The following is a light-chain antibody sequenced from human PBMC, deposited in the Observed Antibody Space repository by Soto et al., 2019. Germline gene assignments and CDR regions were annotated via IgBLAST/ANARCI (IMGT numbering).Light chain of an antibody. CDR3: CSYAGSSTYV. CDR1: SSDVGSYNL. V-gene: IGLV2-23*01. CDR2: EGS. Sequence: QSALTQPASVSGSPGQSIPISCTGTSSDVGSYNLVSWYQQHPGKAPKLMIYEGSKRPSGVSNRFSGSKSGNTASLTISGLQAEDEADYYCCSYAGSSTYVCGTGTKLTVL. J-gene: IGLJ1*01.